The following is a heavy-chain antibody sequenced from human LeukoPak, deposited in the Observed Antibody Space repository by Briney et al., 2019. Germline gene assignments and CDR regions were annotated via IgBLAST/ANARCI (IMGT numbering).Heavy chain of an antibody. Sequence: GGSLRLSCAASGFTFSSYWMSWVRQAPGKGLEWVANIKQDGSEKYYVDSVKGRFTISRDNAKNSLYLQMNSLRAEDTAVYYCARRGSSAAYYYMDVWSKGTTVTVSS. CDR2: IKQDGSEK. D-gene: IGHD6-6*01. CDR1: GFTFSSYW. CDR3: ARRGSSAAYYYMDV. V-gene: IGHV3-7*01. J-gene: IGHJ6*03.